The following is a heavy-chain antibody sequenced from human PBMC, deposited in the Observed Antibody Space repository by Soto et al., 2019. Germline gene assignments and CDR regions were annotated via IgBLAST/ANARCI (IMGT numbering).Heavy chain of an antibody. Sequence: SETLSLTCAVYGGSFSGYYWSWIRQPPGKGLEWIGEINHSGSTNYNPSLKSRVTISVDTSKNQFSLKLSSVTAADTAVYYCARGTGVVVPAASESWFDPWGQGTLVTVSS. CDR3: ARGTGVVVPAASESWFDP. CDR1: GGSFSGYY. J-gene: IGHJ5*02. CDR2: INHSGST. D-gene: IGHD2-2*01. V-gene: IGHV4-34*01.